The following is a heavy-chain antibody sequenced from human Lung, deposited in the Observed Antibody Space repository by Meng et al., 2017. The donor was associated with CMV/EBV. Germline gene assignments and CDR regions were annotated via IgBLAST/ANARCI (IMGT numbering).Heavy chain of an antibody. V-gene: IGHV1-2*02. CDR1: GYTFTGYY. CDR2: IDPNSGGT. J-gene: IGHJ4*02. D-gene: IGHD3-3*01. Sequence: ASVKVSXKSSGYTFTGYYVHWVRQAPGQGLEWMGWIDPNSGGTNHAQKFQGRVTMTRDTSINTAYMELSRLRSDDTAVYYCSRDLVTIFGVVGTFGYWGQGXLVTVSS. CDR3: SRDLVTIFGVVGTFGY.